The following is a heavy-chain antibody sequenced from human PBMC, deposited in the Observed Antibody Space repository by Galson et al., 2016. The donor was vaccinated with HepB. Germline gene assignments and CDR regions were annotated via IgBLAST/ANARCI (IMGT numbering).Heavy chain of an antibody. J-gene: IGHJ5*02. V-gene: IGHV4-4*02. D-gene: IGHD4-17*01. CDR2: IYQTGST. CDR1: GGSISSTNW. Sequence: SETLSLTCAVSGGSISSTNWLSWVRQPPGRGLEWIGEIYQTGSTNYNPSLESRVTISLDTSRNQFSLKLTSVTAADTAVYYCASDYGDYVTGRGWFAPWGQGTLVIVSS. CDR3: ASDYGDYVTGRGWFAP.